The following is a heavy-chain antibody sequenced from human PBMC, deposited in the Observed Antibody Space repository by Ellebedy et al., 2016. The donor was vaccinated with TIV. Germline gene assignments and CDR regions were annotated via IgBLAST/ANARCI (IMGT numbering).Heavy chain of an antibody. D-gene: IGHD4-17*01. Sequence: MPSETLSLTCAVYGGSFSGYYWSWIRQPPGKGLEWIGEINHSGSTNYNPSLKSRVTISVDTSKNQFSLKLSSVTAADTAVYYCARGPTTVTTETTYYYYGMDVWGQGTTVTVSS. CDR1: GGSFSGYY. V-gene: IGHV4-34*01. CDR2: INHSGST. J-gene: IGHJ6*02. CDR3: ARGPTTVTTETTYYYYGMDV.